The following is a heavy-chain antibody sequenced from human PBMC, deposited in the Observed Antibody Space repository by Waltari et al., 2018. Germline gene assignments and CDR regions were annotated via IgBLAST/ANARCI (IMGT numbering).Heavy chain of an antibody. Sequence: EVHLVESGGGLVQPGGSLSLSCAASGFTFSNYWLTWVRQAPGKGLEWVANIKQDGSEKYYVDSVKGRFTISRNNAKNSLYLQMNSLRAEDTAVFYCARSTDYYGFGHFDLWGQGTLVTVSS. V-gene: IGHV3-7*04. CDR1: GFTFSNYW. J-gene: IGHJ4*02. CDR3: ARSTDYYGFGHFDL. CDR2: IKQDGSEK. D-gene: IGHD3-10*01.